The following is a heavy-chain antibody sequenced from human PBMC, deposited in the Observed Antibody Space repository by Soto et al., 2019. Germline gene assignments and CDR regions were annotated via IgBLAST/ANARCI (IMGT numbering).Heavy chain of an antibody. CDR3: ARPLWRDDYNWGYFDL. Sequence: QVQLVESGGGVVQPGRSLRLSCAASGFTFSSYAMHWVRQAPGKGLAWVAVISYDGSNKYYADSVKGRFTISRDNSKNTLYLQMTSLRTEDTAVYYCARPLWRDDYNWGYFDLWGRGTLVTVSS. J-gene: IGHJ2*01. V-gene: IGHV3-30-3*01. D-gene: IGHD4-4*01. CDR2: ISYDGSNK. CDR1: GFTFSSYA.